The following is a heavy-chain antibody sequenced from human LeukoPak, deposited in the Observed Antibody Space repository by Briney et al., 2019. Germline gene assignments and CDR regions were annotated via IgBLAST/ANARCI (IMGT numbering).Heavy chain of an antibody. CDR2: INPNSGDT. Sequence: GASVKVSCKASGYTFTGYHMHWVRQAPGQGLEWMGRINPNSGDTNYAQKFQGRVTMTRDTSISTAYMELSRLRSDDTAAYYCARGEDFNWNYNWLDPWGQGTLVTVSS. CDR3: ARGEDFNWNYNWLDP. D-gene: IGHD1-7*01. CDR1: GYTFTGYH. J-gene: IGHJ5*02. V-gene: IGHV1-2*06.